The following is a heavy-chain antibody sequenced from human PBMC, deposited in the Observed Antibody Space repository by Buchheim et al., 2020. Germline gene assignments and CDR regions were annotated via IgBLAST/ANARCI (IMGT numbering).Heavy chain of an antibody. V-gene: IGHV3-21*01. CDR2: ITSSSSYI. CDR3: ARDLPGDKYGMDF. Sequence: ELQLVESGGGLVKPGGSLRLSCAASGFTFSTHSMSWVRQAPGKGLEWVSSITSSSSYIYFADSVKGRFHISRDQAKNSLYLQMNSLRADDTAVYYCARDLPGDKYGMDFWGQGTT. CDR1: GFTFSTHS. J-gene: IGHJ6*02.